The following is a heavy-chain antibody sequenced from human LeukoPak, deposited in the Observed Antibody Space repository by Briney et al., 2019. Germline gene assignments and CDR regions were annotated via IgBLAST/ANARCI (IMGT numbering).Heavy chain of an antibody. Sequence: GGSLRLSCAASGFTFSSYSMNWVRQAPGKGLEWVSSISSSSSYVYYADSVKGRFTISRDNAKNSLYLQMNSLRAEDTAVYYCAKAQDIVVVPAAMDYWGQGTLVTVSS. CDR2: ISSSSSYV. V-gene: IGHV3-21*01. CDR3: AKAQDIVVVPAAMDY. CDR1: GFTFSSYS. D-gene: IGHD2-2*01. J-gene: IGHJ4*02.